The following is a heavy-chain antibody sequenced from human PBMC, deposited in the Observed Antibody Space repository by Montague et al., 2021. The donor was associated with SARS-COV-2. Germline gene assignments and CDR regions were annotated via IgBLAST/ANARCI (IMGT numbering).Heavy chain of an antibody. V-gene: IGHV4-4*02. CDR1: GGSISSGTW. D-gene: IGHD1-26*01. CDR2: ISHSGGT. CDR3: ARLSSDIGGYFWFGL. J-gene: IGHJ5*02. Sequence: TLSLTCAVSGGSISSGTWGTWVRQPPGKGLEWIGEISHSGGTNYNPSLKSRVTISVDKSKNQFSLNLNSVTAADTAVYYCARLSSDIGGYFWFGLWGQGTLVAVSS.